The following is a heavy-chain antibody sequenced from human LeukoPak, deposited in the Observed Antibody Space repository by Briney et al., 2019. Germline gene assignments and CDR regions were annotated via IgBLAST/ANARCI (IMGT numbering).Heavy chain of an antibody. CDR3: AKRTGTTEAFDI. Sequence: GRSLRLSCAASGFTFSSYGMHWVRQAPGKGLEWVAVISYDGSNKYYADSVKGRFTISRDNSKNTLYLQMNSLRAEDTAVYYCAKRTGTTEAFDIWGQGTMVTVSS. D-gene: IGHD1-7*01. V-gene: IGHV3-30*18. CDR1: GFTFSSYG. CDR2: ISYDGSNK. J-gene: IGHJ3*02.